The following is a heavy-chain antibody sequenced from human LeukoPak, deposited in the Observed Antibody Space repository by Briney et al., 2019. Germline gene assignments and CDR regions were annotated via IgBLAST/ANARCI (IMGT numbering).Heavy chain of an antibody. V-gene: IGHV4-4*07. CDR3: ARDHLSGSYFGYDAFDI. CDR1: GGSISSYY. Sequence: SETLSLTCTVSGGSISSYYWSWIRQPAGKGLEWIWRIYTSGSTTYNPSLKSRVTMSVDTSKNQFSLKLSSVTAADTAVYYCARDHLSGSYFGYDAFDIWGQGTMVTVSS. D-gene: IGHD1-26*01. CDR2: IYTSGST. J-gene: IGHJ3*02.